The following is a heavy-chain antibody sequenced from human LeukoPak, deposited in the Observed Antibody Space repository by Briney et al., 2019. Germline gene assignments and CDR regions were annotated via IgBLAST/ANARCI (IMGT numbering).Heavy chain of an antibody. CDR2: IYSGGST. Sequence: GGSLRLSCEVSGFTVRSNYMSWVRQAPGKGLEWVSVIYSGGSTYYADSVKGRFTISRDNSKNTLYLQMNSLRAEDTAVYYCARGLYSSSPDYWGQGTLVTVSS. CDR3: ARGLYSSSPDY. V-gene: IGHV3-66*01. CDR1: GFTVRSNY. J-gene: IGHJ4*02. D-gene: IGHD6-13*01.